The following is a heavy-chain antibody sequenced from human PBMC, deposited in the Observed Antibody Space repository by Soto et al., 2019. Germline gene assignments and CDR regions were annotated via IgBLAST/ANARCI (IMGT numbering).Heavy chain of an antibody. V-gene: IGHV4-59*01. CDR2: IYYSGST. Sequence: SEPLSLTCTVSGGSMSSYYWSWIRQPPGKGLEWIGYIYYSGSTNYNPSLKSRVTMSVDTPKNQFSLKLSSVTAADTAVYYCARRGYGPGFPYYYGMDVWGQGTTVTVSS. J-gene: IGHJ6*02. CDR1: GGSMSSYY. D-gene: IGHD3-10*01. CDR3: ARRGYGPGFPYYYGMDV.